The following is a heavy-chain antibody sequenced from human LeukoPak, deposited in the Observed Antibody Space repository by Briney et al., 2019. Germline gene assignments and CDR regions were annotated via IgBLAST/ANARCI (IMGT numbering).Heavy chain of an antibody. V-gene: IGHV1-18*01. CDR2: ISAYNGNT. Sequence: ASVKVSCKASGYTFTSYGISWVRQAPGQGLEWMGWISAYNGNTNYAQKLQGRVTMTTDTSTSTAYMELRSLRSEDTAVYYCGKVPVGITMVRGAQPNWFDPWGQGTLVTVSS. J-gene: IGHJ5*02. D-gene: IGHD3-10*01. CDR1: GYTFTSYG. CDR3: GKVPVGITMVRGAQPNWFDP.